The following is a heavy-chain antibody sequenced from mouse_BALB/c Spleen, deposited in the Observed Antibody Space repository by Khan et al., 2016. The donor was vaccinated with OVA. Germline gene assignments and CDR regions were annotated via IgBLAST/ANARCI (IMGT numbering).Heavy chain of an antibody. CDR1: GFTFSTYG. Sequence: EVELVESGGDLVKPGGSLKLSCAASGFTFSTYGMSWDRQTPDKRLEWVATVSTGGSYTYYQDSVKGRFTISRNNAKNTLYLQMSSLKSEDTAMFYCARLAYYYDSEGFAYWGQGTLVTVSA. J-gene: IGHJ3*01. V-gene: IGHV5-6*01. D-gene: IGHD1-1*01. CDR2: VSTGGSYT. CDR3: ARLAYYYDSEGFAY.